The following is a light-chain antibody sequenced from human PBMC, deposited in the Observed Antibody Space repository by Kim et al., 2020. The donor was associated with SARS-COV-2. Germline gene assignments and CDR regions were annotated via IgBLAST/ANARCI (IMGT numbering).Light chain of an antibody. CDR1: SLRSYY. Sequence: ALVQTVRITCQGDSLRSYYASWYQKKTGQATVLVIYGKNNRPSGIPDRFSGSSAGNTASLTITGAQAGDEADYYCNSRDRSGNHWVFGGGTQLTVL. CDR3: NSRDRSGNHWV. J-gene: IGLJ3*02. V-gene: IGLV3-19*01. CDR2: GKN.